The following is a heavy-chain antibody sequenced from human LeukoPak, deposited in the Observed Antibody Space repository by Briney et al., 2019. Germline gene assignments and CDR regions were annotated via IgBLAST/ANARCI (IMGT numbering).Heavy chain of an antibody. V-gene: IGHV3-7*01. CDR2: IKHDGSAK. J-gene: IGHJ4*02. CDR3: ARDSQYYYDSSGYSDY. Sequence: PGGSLRLSCAASGFTFSSYWVSWVRQAPGKGLEWVANIKHDGSAKYYVDSVKGRFTISRDNAKNSLYLQMNSLRAEDTAVYYCARDSQYYYDSSGYSDYWGQGTLVTVSS. CDR1: GFTFSSYW. D-gene: IGHD3-22*01.